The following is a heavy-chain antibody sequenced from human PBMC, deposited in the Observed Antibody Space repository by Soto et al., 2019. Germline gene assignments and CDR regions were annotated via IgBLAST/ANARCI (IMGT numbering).Heavy chain of an antibody. CDR1: GFTFSSYG. CDR2: ISYDGSNK. V-gene: IGHV3-30*18. CDR3: AKGEYYYDSSGPWAFDI. J-gene: IGHJ3*02. Sequence: GGSLRLSYAASGFTFSSYGMHWVRQAPGKGLEWVSVISYDGSNKYCADSVKGRFTISRDNSKNTLYLQMNSLRAEDTAVYYCAKGEYYYDSSGPWAFDIWGQGTMVTVSS. D-gene: IGHD3-22*01.